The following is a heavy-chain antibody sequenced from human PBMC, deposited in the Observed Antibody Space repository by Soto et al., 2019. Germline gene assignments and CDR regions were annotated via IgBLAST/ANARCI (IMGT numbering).Heavy chain of an antibody. CDR1: GGSVSSGSYY. D-gene: IGHD1-26*01. V-gene: IGHV4-61*01. J-gene: IGHJ4*02. CDR2: IYYSGST. CDR3: ARAGLGDGSDY. Sequence: QVQLQESGPGLVKPSETLSLTCTVSGGSVSSGSYYWSWIRQPPGKGLEWIGYIYYSGSTNYNPSLKSRVTLSVVTSKNRFSLELSSVTAADTAVYYCARAGLGDGSDYWGQGTLVTVSS.